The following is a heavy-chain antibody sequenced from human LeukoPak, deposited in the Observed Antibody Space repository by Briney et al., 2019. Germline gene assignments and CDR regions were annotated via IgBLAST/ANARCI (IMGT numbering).Heavy chain of an antibody. CDR2: ISSSSSYI. D-gene: IGHD4/OR15-4a*01. J-gene: IGHJ4*02. Sequence: GGSLRLSCAASGFTFSSYSMNWVRQAPGKGLEWVSSISSSSSYIYYADSVKGRFTISRDNSKNTLYLQMNSLRAEDTAVYYCAKEFDGYGDYFDYWGQGTLVTVSS. CDR1: GFTFSSYS. V-gene: IGHV3-21*04. CDR3: AKEFDGYGDYFDY.